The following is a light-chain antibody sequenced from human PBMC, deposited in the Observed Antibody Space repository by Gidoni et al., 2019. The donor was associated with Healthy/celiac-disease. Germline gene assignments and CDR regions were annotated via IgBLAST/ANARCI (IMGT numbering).Light chain of an antibody. CDR2: DAS. V-gene: IGKV3-11*01. J-gene: IGKJ1*01. CDR3: QQRSNWPRT. Sequence: ELVLTQSPATLSLSPGERATLSCRASQSVSSYLAWYQQKPGQAPRLLIYDASNRATGIPARFSGSGSGTDCTLTISSLEPEDFAVYYCQQRSNWPRTFXQXTKVEIK. CDR1: QSVSSY.